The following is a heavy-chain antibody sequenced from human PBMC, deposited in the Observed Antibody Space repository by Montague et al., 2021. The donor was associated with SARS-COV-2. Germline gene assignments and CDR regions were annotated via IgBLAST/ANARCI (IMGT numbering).Heavy chain of an antibody. D-gene: IGHD5-24*01. CDR1: GGSISSYY. V-gene: IGHV4-59*01. CDR2: IYYSGST. CDR3: ARAPSGWLQLRDFYYFDY. J-gene: IGHJ4*02. Sequence: SETLSLTCTVSGGSISSYYWSWIRQPPGKGLEWIGYIYYSGSTNYNPSLKSRVTISVDTSKNQFSLKLSSVTAADTAVDYCARAPSGWLQLRDFYYFDYWGQGTLVTVSS.